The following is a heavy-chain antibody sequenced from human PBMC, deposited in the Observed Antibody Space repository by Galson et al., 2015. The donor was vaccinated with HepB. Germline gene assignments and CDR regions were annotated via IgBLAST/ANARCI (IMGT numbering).Heavy chain of an antibody. J-gene: IGHJ4*02. V-gene: IGHV3-7*03. D-gene: IGHD6-19*01. Sequence: SLRLSCAASGFTFSSYWMSWVRQAPGKGLEWVANIKQDGSEKYYVDSVKGRFTISRDNAKNSLYLQMNSLRAEDTAVYYCAKGAYSSGWYYFDYWGQGTLVTVSS. CDR2: IKQDGSEK. CDR3: AKGAYSSGWYYFDY. CDR1: GFTFSSYW.